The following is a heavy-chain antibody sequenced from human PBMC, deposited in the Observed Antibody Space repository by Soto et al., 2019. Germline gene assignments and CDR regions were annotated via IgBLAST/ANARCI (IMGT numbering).Heavy chain of an antibody. CDR3: TTDSYSTIIIVRFDY. CDR2: IKSKTDGGTT. V-gene: IGHV3-15*07. Sequence: GGSLRLCCAASGFTFCNAWINWVRQAPRKGLEWVGRIKSKTDGGTTDYAEPVKGRFAISRDDSNNMVYLQMNSLKIEDTAVYYCTTDSYSTIIIVRFDYWGHGTLVTVSS. J-gene: IGHJ4*01. D-gene: IGHD3-22*01. CDR1: GFTFCNAW.